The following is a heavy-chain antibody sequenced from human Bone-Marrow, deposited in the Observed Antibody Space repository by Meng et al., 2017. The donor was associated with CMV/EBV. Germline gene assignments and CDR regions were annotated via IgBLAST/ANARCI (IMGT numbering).Heavy chain of an antibody. CDR2: ISSSSSDI. V-gene: IGHV3-21*01. D-gene: IGHD4-23*01. CDR3: APGPDGAGGNSGEGY. Sequence: GGSLRLSCAASGFTFSSYSMNWVRQAPGKGLEWVSSISSSSSDIYYADSVKGRFTISRDNAKNSLYLQMNSLRAEDTAVYYGAPGPDGAGGNSGEGYWGQGTLVTVSS. J-gene: IGHJ4*02. CDR1: GFTFSSYS.